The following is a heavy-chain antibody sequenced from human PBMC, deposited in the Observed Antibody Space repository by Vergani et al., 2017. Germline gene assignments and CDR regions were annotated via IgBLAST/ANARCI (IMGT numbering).Heavy chain of an antibody. J-gene: IGHJ6*03. D-gene: IGHD6-13*01. CDR3: ARLFSSSWPNYYYYYMDV. CDR1: GYSFTSYW. Sequence: EVQLVQSGAEVKKPGESLKISCKGSGYSFTSYWIGWVRQMPGKGLEWMGIIYPGDSDTRYSPSFQGHVTIASDKSISTAYLQGSSLKASDTSMYYCARLFSSSWPNYYYYYMDVWGKGTTVTVSS. V-gene: IGHV5-51*01. CDR2: IYPGDSDT.